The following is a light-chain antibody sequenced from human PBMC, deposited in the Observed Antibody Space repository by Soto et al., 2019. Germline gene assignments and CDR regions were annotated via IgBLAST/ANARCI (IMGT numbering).Light chain of an antibody. Sequence: QSALTQPRSVSGSPGQSVTISCTGTGNDVGAYNYVSWYQQHPGRAPKLIVSEVSHRPSGVSNRFSGSKSGNTASLTISGLQSEDEADYYCISYTSDDVRYVFGTGTKVTVL. CDR2: EVS. CDR3: ISYTSDDVRYV. CDR1: GNDVGAYNY. V-gene: IGLV2-14*01. J-gene: IGLJ1*01.